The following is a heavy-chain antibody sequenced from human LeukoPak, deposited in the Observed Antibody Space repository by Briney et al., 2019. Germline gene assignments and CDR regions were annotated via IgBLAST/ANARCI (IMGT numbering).Heavy chain of an antibody. D-gene: IGHD2-2*01. CDR1: GGSFSGYY. J-gene: IGHJ2*01. CDR3: ARGIVLVPAAKEYFDL. V-gene: IGHV4-34*01. Sequence: SETLSLTCAVYGGSFSGYYWSWIRQPSGKGLEWIGEINHSGSTNYNPSLKSRATISVDTSKNQFSLKLSSVTAADTAVYYCARGIVLVPAAKEYFDLWGRGTLVTVSS. CDR2: INHSGST.